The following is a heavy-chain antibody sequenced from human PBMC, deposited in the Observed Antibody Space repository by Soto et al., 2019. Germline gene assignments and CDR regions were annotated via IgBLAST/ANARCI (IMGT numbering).Heavy chain of an antibody. Sequence: QVQLQESGPGLVKPSQTLSLTCTVSGGSISSGGYYWSWIRQHPGKVLEWIGYIYYSGSTYYNPSLKSQVTISVDTSKNQFSLKLSSVTAADTALYYCARLASSSWSLDYYYYYMDVWGKGTTVTVSS. CDR3: ARLASSSWSLDYYYYYMDV. CDR2: IYYSGST. J-gene: IGHJ6*03. V-gene: IGHV4-31*01. D-gene: IGHD6-13*01. CDR1: GGSISSGGYY.